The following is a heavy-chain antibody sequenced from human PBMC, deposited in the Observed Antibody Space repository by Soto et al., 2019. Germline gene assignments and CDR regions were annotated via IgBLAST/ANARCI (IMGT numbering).Heavy chain of an antibody. Sequence: QVQLQESGPGLVKPSETLSLTCTVSGGSISSYYWSWIRQPPGKGLEWIGYIYYSGSTNYNPSLTSRVTISVDTSKNQFSLKLSSVTAADTAVYYCATYPLEYSSSPGAYWGQGTLVTVSS. V-gene: IGHV4-59*01. CDR3: ATYPLEYSSSPGAY. J-gene: IGHJ4*02. CDR1: GGSISSYY. D-gene: IGHD6-6*01. CDR2: IYYSGST.